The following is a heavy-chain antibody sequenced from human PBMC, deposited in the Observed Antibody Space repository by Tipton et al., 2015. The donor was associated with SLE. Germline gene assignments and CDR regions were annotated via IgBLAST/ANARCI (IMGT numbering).Heavy chain of an antibody. V-gene: IGHV4-39*07. Sequence: TLSLTCTVSGASLSSNRYYWAWIRQPPGKGLEYIGSVYYSGTTNYIPSLKSRVTISVDTSNNQFSLKLTSVTAADTAIYYCARGSRWFDDFWSGYPLGNWFDPWGQGTLVTVSS. CDR1: GASLSSNRYY. CDR2: VYYSGTT. CDR3: ARGSRWFDDFWSGYPLGNWFDP. J-gene: IGHJ5*02. D-gene: IGHD3-3*01.